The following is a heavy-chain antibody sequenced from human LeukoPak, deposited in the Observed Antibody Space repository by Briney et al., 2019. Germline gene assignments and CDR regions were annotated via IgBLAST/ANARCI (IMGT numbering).Heavy chain of an antibody. V-gene: IGHV1-69*13. CDR2: IIPIFGTA. D-gene: IGHD6-13*01. CDR3: ARGEQQLVGPYYFDY. CDR1: GGTFSSYA. Sequence: SVKVSCKASGGTFSSYAISWVPQAPGQGLEWMGGIIPIFGTANYAQKFQGRVTITADESTSTAYMELSSLRSEDTAVYYCARGEQQLVGPYYFDYWGQGTLVTVSS. J-gene: IGHJ4*02.